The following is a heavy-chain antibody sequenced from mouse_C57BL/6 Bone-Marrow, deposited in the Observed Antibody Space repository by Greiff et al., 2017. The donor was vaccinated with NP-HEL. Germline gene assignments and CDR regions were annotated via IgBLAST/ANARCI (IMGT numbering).Heavy chain of an antibody. V-gene: IGHV2-2*01. Sequence: VQLVESGPGLVQPSQSLSITCTVSGFSLTSYGVHWVRQSPGKGLEWLGVIWRGGSTDYNAAFISRLSISKDNSKSHVFFKMNSLQADDTAIYYCARKGTMVTTRGLAYWGQGTLVTVSA. CDR3: ARKGTMVTTRGLAY. CDR1: GFSLTSYG. J-gene: IGHJ3*01. D-gene: IGHD2-2*01. CDR2: IWRGGST.